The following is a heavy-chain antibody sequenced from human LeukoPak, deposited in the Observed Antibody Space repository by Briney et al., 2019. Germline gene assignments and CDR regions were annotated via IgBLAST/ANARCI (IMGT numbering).Heavy chain of an antibody. CDR1: VFSLSDYY. CDR3: ARGGTGAFDY. V-gene: IGHV3-11*06. J-gene: IGHJ4*02. D-gene: IGHD2-8*02. Sequence: GGSLRLSCRASVFSLSDYYISWIRQAPGKGLEWISYISSWSTYISDAHSVKGRFTISRDNDKNLLFLQMNRLRVEDTALYYCARGGTGAFDYWGEGILVTVSS. CDR2: ISSWSTYI.